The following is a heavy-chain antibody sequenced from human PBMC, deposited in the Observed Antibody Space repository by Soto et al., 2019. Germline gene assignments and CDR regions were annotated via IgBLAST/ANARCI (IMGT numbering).Heavy chain of an antibody. Sequence: SVKVSCKASGGIFTNYAFSWVRQAPGQGLEWMGGIIPIFGTANYAQKFQGRVTITADESTTTAYMDLSSLTSEDTAVYYCAREKADCGRNSTCLDTWGQGALVTTSS. CDR3: AREKADCGRNSTCLDT. CDR2: IIPIFGTA. V-gene: IGHV1-69*13. D-gene: IGHD2-21*02. CDR1: GGIFTNYA. J-gene: IGHJ5*02.